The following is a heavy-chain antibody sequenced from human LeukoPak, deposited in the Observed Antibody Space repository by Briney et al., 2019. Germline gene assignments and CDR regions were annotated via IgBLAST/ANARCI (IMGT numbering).Heavy chain of an antibody. J-gene: IGHJ4*02. CDR1: GGSISSSSYY. V-gene: IGHV4-39*01. D-gene: IGHD6-19*01. Sequence: SETLSLTCTVSGGSISSSSYYWGWIRQPPGKGLEWIGSIYYSGSTYYNPSLKSRVTLSVDPSKNQFSLKLNSVTAADTAVYYCARLGAYSSGAGWNYYFNYWGQGTLVTVSS. CDR2: IYYSGST. CDR3: ARLGAYSSGAGWNYYFNY.